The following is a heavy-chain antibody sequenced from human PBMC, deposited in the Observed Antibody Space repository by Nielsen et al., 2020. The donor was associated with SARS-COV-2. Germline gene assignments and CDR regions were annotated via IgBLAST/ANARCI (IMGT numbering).Heavy chain of an antibody. J-gene: IGHJ6*02. CDR3: AADPMVRGVLYYYYGMDV. CDR2: IVVGSGNT. D-gene: IGHD3-10*01. Sequence: SVKVSCKASGFTFTSSAMQCVRQARGQRLEWIGWIVVGSGNTNYAQKFQERVTITRDMSTSTAYMELSSLRSEDTAVYYCAADPMVRGVLYYYYGMDVWGQGTTVTVSS. V-gene: IGHV1-58*02. CDR1: GFTFTSSA.